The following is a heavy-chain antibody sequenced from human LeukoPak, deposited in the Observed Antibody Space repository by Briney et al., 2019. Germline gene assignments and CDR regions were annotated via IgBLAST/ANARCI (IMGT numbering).Heavy chain of an antibody. J-gene: IGHJ3*02. CDR2: ISATGDVT. V-gene: IGHV3-23*01. D-gene: IGHD3-22*01. Sequence: GGTLRLSCAASGFTFSNYAKSWVRRAPRTGLEWVSAISATGDVTYYADPLEGRFTISRDNSKTTAYLQLNSLRAEDTALYYCARHYDDSRGLAAFDIWGQGTMVTVSS. CDR3: ARHYDDSRGLAAFDI. CDR1: GFTFSNYA.